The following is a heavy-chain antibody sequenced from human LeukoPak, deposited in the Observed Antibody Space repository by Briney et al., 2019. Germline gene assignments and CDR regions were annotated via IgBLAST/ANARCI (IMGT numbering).Heavy chain of an antibody. CDR2: IYYSGST. Sequence: KPSETLSLTCTVSGGSISSYYWSWIRQPPGKGLEWIGYIYYSGSTNYSPSLKSRVTISVDTSKNQFSLKLSSVTAADTAVYYCARDAPLDSSGYAFDIWGQGTMVTVSS. V-gene: IGHV4-59*01. J-gene: IGHJ3*02. D-gene: IGHD6-19*01. CDR3: ARDAPLDSSGYAFDI. CDR1: GGSISSYY.